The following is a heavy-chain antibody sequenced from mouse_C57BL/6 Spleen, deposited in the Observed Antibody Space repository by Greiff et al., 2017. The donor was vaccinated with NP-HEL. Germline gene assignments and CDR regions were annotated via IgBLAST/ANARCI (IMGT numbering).Heavy chain of an antibody. D-gene: IGHD4-1*01. Sequence: QVQLQQPGAELVKPGASVKLSCKASGYTFTSYWMHWVKQRPGQGLEWIGLIHPYSGSTNYNEKFKSKATLTVDKSSSTAYMQLSSLSSEDSAVYYCARAANWDVDWYFDVWGTGTTVTVSS. CDR2: IHPYSGST. CDR1: GYTFTSYW. V-gene: IGHV1-64*01. J-gene: IGHJ1*03. CDR3: ARAANWDVDWYFDV.